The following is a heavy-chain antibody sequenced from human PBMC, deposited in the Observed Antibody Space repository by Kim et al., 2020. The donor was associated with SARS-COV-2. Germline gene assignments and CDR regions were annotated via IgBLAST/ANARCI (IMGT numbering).Heavy chain of an antibody. CDR3: AKDKVNSPIGS. D-gene: IGHD1-26*01. J-gene: IGHJ4*02. CDR2: T. Sequence: TYYAGSVKGRFTISREKSKTTLYLQMNSLRAEDTAVYYGAKDKVNSPIGSWGQGTLVTVSS. V-gene: IGHV3-23*01.